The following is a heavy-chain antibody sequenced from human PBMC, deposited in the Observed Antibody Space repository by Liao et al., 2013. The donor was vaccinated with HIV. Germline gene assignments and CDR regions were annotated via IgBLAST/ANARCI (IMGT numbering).Heavy chain of an antibody. CDR2: IFTSENTGST. V-gene: IGHV4-4*07. J-gene: IGHJ4*02. Sequence: QVHLQESGPGLAKPSETLSLTCTVSGASISGHYWNWIRRPAGKGLEWIGRIFTSENTGSTNYNPSLRSRVTMSLDTSKNQISLNLTSATVADTAIYYCARTQFLEWPFDSWGQGTLVTVSS. CDR1: GASISGHY. CDR3: ARTQFLEWPFDS. D-gene: IGHD3-3*01.